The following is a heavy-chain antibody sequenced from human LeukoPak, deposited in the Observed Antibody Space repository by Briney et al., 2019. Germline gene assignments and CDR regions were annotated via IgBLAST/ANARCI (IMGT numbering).Heavy chain of an antibody. D-gene: IGHD2-2*02. CDR3: ARVLVPAAVRNNWFDP. CDR1: GRTFSSYA. Sequence: ASVKVSCKASGRTFSSYAISWVRQAPGQGLEWMGGIIPIFGTANYAQKFQGRVTITADESTSTAYMELSSLRSEDTAVYYCARVLVPAAVRNNWFDPWGQGTLVTVSS. CDR2: IIPIFGTA. J-gene: IGHJ5*02. V-gene: IGHV1-69*13.